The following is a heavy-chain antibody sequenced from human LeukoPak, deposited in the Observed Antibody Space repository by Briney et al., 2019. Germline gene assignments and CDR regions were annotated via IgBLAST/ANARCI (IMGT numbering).Heavy chain of an antibody. D-gene: IGHD6-13*01. CDR3: ARADGSSSWGYYYYGMDV. V-gene: IGHV4-4*02. Sequence: PSETLSLTCAVSGGSISSSNWWSWIRQPPGKGLEWIGEIYHSGSTKYNPSLKSRVTISVDKSKNQFSLKLSSVTAADTAVYYCARADGSSSWGYYYYGMDVWGQGTTVTVSS. J-gene: IGHJ6*02. CDR1: GGSISSSNW. CDR2: IYHSGST.